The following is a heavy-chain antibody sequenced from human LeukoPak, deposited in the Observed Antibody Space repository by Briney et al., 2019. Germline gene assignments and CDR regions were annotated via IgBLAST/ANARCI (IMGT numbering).Heavy chain of an antibody. J-gene: IGHJ5*02. Sequence: SETLSLTCAVSGYSISSGYYWGWIRQPPGKGLEWIGSIYHSGSTYYNPSLKSRVTISVDTSENQFSLKLSSVTAADTAVYYCARVRGYDRCWFDPWGQGTLVTVSS. D-gene: IGHD5-12*01. V-gene: IGHV4-38-2*01. CDR2: IYHSGST. CDR3: ARVRGYDRCWFDP. CDR1: GYSISSGYY.